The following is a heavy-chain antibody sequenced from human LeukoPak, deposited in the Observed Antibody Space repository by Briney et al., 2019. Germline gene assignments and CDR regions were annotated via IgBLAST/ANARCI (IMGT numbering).Heavy chain of an antibody. J-gene: IGHJ4*02. V-gene: IGHV4-59*01. CDR3: AMGIAAAYNPHFDY. CDR2: IYYSGST. D-gene: IGHD6-13*01. Sequence: SETLSLTCTVSGGSISSYYWSWVRQPPGKGLEWIGYIYYSGSTNYNPSLKSRVTISVDTSKNQFSLKLSSVTAADTAVYYCAMGIAAAYNPHFDYWGQGTLVTVSS. CDR1: GGSISSYY.